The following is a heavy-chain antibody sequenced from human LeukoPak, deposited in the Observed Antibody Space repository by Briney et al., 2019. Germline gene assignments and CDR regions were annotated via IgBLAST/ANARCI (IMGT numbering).Heavy chain of an antibody. D-gene: IGHD2-15*01. V-gene: IGHV1-46*01. CDR1: GYTFTSYS. CDR2: IIPSGGGT. Sequence: ASVKVSCKTSGYTFTSYSIHWMRQAPGQGLEWMGTIIPSGGGTTYTQKFQGRVTMTTDTSTSTVNMELSSLRSEDTAVYYCAPSVRSGGSYYFDYWGQGTLVTVSS. CDR3: APSVRSGGSYYFDY. J-gene: IGHJ4*02.